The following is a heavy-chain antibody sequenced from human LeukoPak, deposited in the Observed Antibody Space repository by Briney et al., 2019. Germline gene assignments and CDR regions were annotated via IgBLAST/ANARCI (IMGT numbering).Heavy chain of an antibody. Sequence: SETLSLTCAVYGGSFSGYYWSWIRQPPGKGLEWIGEINHSGSTNYNPSLKSRVTISVDTSKNQFSLKLSSVTAADTAVYYCAREGRYCSSTSCSMVSLGYYYYYMDVWGKATTVTVSS. D-gene: IGHD2-2*01. V-gene: IGHV4-34*01. CDR2: INHSGST. J-gene: IGHJ6*03. CDR3: AREGRYCSSTSCSMVSLGYYYYYMDV. CDR1: GGSFSGYY.